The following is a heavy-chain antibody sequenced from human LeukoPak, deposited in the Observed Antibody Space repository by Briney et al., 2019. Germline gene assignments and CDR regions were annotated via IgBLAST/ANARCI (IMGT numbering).Heavy chain of an antibody. CDR1: GFTVRSNY. J-gene: IGHJ4*02. D-gene: IGHD2-15*01. Sequence: AGGSLRLSCAASGFTVRSNYMSWVRQAPGKGLEWVSSISASGSSPYYADSVEGRFTISRDNSKNTLYLQMNSLRAEDTAVYYCAKRIDCSGACPSHYWGQGTLVTVSS. CDR2: ISASGSSP. V-gene: IGHV3-23*01. CDR3: AKRIDCSGACPSHY.